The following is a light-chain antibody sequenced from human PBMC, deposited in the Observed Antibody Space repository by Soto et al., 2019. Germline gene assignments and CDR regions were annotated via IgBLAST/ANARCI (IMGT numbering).Light chain of an antibody. CDR1: QGIKND. Sequence: AIQMTQSPSSLSAPVGDRVTITCRASQGIKNDIGWYQQKPGKAPKLLIYAASSLQSGVPARFSDSGSGTDFTLTISSLQPEDFATYSCLQDYHSPFTFGPGTKVDIK. J-gene: IGKJ3*01. CDR2: AAS. CDR3: LQDYHSPFT. V-gene: IGKV1-6*01.